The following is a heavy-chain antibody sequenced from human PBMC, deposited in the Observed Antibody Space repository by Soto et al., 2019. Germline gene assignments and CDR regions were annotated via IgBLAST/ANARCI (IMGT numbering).Heavy chain of an antibody. D-gene: IGHD3-16*02. CDR3: AREELETFGGVIVNYHSYGMDV. V-gene: IGHV1-69*01. CDR1: GGSFSKNG. Sequence: QVQLVQSGAEVKKPGSSVKVSCKATGGSFSKNGINWVRQAPGQGLEWMGGIIPVSGPANYAQRFQGRVTITADESTSTAYMEVSSLTSEDTAVYYCAREELETFGGVIVNYHSYGMDVWGQGTTVIVSS. J-gene: IGHJ6*02. CDR2: IIPVSGPA.